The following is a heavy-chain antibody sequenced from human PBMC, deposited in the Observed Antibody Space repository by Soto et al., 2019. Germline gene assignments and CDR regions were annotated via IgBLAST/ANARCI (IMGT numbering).Heavy chain of an antibody. V-gene: IGHV5-51*01. J-gene: IGHJ3*02. CDR2: IYPGDSDT. D-gene: IGHD3-9*01. Sequence: PGESLKISCKGSGYNFPSYWIGWVRQMPGKGLEWMGIIYPGDSDTRYIPSFQGQVTISVDKSISTAYVQWSSLKASDTAMYYCARQNYDILTGYYRGAFDIWGQGTMVTVSS. CDR3: ARQNYDILTGYYRGAFDI. CDR1: GYNFPSYW.